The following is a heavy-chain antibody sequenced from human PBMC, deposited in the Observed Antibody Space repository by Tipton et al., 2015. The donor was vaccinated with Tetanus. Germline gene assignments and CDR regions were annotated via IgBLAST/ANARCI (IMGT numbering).Heavy chain of an antibody. J-gene: IGHJ4*02. CDR1: GYTLTSYH. D-gene: IGHD1-14*01. V-gene: IGHV1-46*01. CDR2: INPIGGST. Sequence: QLVQSGPEVKKPGASVKVSCKASGYTLTSYHMHWVRQAPGQGLEWMGIINPIGGSTSYAQKFQGRITMTGDTSTSTVYMDLNSLTTEDTAFYYCARESASRNFYFDLWGQGTLVTVSA. CDR3: ARESASRNFYFDL.